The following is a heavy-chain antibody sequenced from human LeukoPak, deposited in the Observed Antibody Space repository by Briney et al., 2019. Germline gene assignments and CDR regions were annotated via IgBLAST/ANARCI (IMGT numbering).Heavy chain of an antibody. Sequence: NPSETLSLTCTVSGGSISSSSYYWGWIRQPPGKGLEWIGSIYYSGSTYYNPSLKSRVTISVDTSKNQFSLKLSSVTAADTAVYYCARQGGGGYSYGYELAYWAQGTLVTVSS. D-gene: IGHD5-18*01. CDR1: GGSISSSSYY. CDR3: ARQGGGGYSYGYELAY. J-gene: IGHJ4*02. CDR2: IYYSGST. V-gene: IGHV4-39*01.